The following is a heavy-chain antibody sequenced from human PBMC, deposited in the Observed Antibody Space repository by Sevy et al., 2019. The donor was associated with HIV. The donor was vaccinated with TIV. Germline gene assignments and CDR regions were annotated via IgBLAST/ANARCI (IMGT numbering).Heavy chain of an antibody. D-gene: IGHD3-10*01. CDR1: GFVFSSYA. CDR3: AREKDYYGSGFVKALDY. Sequence: GGPLRLSCVASGFVFSSYAMHWVRQAPGKGLEWVAAISNDGSSQYNGDPVKGRFTMSKDDSKDTLYLQMNSLRTEDTAVYYCAREKDYYGSGFVKALDYWGQGTLVTVSS. CDR2: ISNDGSSQ. J-gene: IGHJ4*02. V-gene: IGHV3-30*04.